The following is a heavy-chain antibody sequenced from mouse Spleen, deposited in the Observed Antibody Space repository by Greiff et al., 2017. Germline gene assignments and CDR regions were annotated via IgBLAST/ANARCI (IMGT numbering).Heavy chain of an antibody. CDR3: ARMEGQEDYFDY. J-gene: IGHJ2*01. D-gene: IGHD3-3*01. Sequence: QVQLQQSGAELVKPGASVKISCKASGYAFSSYWMNWVKQRPGKGLEWIGQIYPGDGDTNYNGKFKGKATLTADKSSSTAYMQLSSLTSEDSAVYFCARMEGQEDYFDYWGQGTTLTVSS. CDR2: IYPGDGDT. CDR1: GYAFSSYW. V-gene: IGHV1-80*01.